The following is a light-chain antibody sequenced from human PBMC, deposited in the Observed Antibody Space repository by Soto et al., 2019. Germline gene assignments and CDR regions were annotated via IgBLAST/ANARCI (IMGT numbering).Light chain of an antibody. V-gene: IGKV3-20*01. CDR3: QHYGTSWWT. CDR2: GAS. Sequence: EIVLTQSPGTLSLSPGERATLSCRASQSVSSSYLAWYQQKPGQAPRLLISGASGRATGIPVRFSSGGSETDFTLTISRLEPEDFAVYYCQHYGTSWWTFGQGTKVDI. J-gene: IGKJ1*01. CDR1: QSVSSSY.